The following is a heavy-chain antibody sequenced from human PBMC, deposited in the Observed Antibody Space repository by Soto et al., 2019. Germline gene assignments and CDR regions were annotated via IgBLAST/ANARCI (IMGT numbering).Heavy chain of an antibody. CDR2: INPNSGGT. CDR3: ARNSPRYFSSTSCYGMDV. D-gene: IGHD2-2*01. J-gene: IGHJ6*02. Sequence: QVQLVQSGAEVKKPGASVKVSCKASGYIFTGYYMNWVRQAPGHGLEWMGWINPNSGGTNYAQKFQGRVTMTRDTSISTADRELSRLKSDDTAVYYCARNSPRYFSSTSCYGMDVWGQGTTVTVSS. CDR1: GYIFTGYY. V-gene: IGHV1-2*02.